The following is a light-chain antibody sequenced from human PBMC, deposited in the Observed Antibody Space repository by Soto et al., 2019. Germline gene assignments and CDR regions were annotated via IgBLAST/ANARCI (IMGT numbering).Light chain of an antibody. J-gene: IGLJ1*01. CDR2: EVT. CDR3: SSYAGSTPYV. V-gene: IGLV2-8*01. Sequence: QSALTQPASVSGSPGQSITISCTGTSSDVGGYNYVSWYQQHPGKAPKLMIYEVTKRPSGVPDRFSGSKSGNTASLTVSGLQAEDEADYYCSSYAGSTPYVFGTGTKVTVL. CDR1: SSDVGGYNY.